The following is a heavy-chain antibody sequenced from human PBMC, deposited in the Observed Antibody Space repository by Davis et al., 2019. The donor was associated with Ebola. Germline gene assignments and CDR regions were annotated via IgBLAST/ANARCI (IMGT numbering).Heavy chain of an antibody. D-gene: IGHD2-2*01. V-gene: IGHV3-13*01. CDR3: ARGYQLLSFWFDP. CDR1: GFTFSSYD. CDR2: IGTAGDT. J-gene: IGHJ5*02. Sequence: PGGSLRLSCAASGFTFSSYDMHWVRQATGKGLEWVSAIGTAGDTYYPGSVKGRFTISRENAKNSLYLQMNSLRAEDTAVYYCARGYQLLSFWFDPWGREPWSPSPQ.